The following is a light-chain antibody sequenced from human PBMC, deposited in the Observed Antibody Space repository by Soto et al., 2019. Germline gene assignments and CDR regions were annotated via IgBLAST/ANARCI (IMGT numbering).Light chain of an antibody. V-gene: IGKV3-20*01. J-gene: IGKJ3*01. CDR1: QSLSITS. CDR3: QQYDGSPLT. Sequence: EIVLTQSPGTLSLSPGERATLSCRASQSLSITSLAWYQQKPGQSPRLLVYGASTRDTGIPDRFRGSGSGTDFALTISSLEPEDFAMYYCQQYDGSPLTFGPGTKVDIK. CDR2: GAS.